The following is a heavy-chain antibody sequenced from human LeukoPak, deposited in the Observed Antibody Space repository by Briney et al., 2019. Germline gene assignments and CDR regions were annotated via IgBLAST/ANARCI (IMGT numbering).Heavy chain of an antibody. CDR3: AASPQWELPTFDY. Sequence: PSGTLSLTCAVSGASISSHNWWWSWVRQPPGKGLEWIGEIYHSGSTNYNPSLKSRVTISVDTSKNQFSLKLSSVTAADTAVYYCAASPQWELPTFDYWGQGTLVTVSS. V-gene: IGHV4-4*02. J-gene: IGHJ4*02. D-gene: IGHD1-26*01. CDR2: IYHSGST. CDR1: GASISSHNW.